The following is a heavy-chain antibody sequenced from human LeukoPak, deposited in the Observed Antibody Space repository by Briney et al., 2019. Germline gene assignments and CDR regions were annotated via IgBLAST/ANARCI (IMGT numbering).Heavy chain of an antibody. CDR2: IYSGGNT. D-gene: IGHD5-12*01. CDR1: GFTVSSNY. Sequence: GGSLRLSCAASGFTVSSNYMNWVRQAPGKGLEWVSVIYSGGNTYFADSVKGRFTVSRDNSKNTLYLDMNSLRAEDTAVYHCARAVDIVATTPFDLWGQGTMVTVSS. CDR3: ARAVDIVATTPFDL. J-gene: IGHJ3*01. V-gene: IGHV3-53*01.